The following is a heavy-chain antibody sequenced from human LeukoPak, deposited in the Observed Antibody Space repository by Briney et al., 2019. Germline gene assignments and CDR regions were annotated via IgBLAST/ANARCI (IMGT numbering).Heavy chain of an antibody. CDR3: ATTRYIVVVTAIPNWFDP. CDR1: GFTFSSYV. Sequence: GGSLRLSCAASGFTFSSYVMSWVRQAPGKGLEWVSAISGSGGSTYYADSVKGRFTISRDNSKNTLYLQINSLRAEDTAVYYCATTRYIVVVTAIPNWFDPWGQGTLVTVSS. V-gene: IGHV3-23*01. J-gene: IGHJ5*02. D-gene: IGHD2-21*02. CDR2: ISGSGGST.